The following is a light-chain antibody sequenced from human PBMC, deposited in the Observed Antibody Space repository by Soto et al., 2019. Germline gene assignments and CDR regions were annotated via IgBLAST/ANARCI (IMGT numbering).Light chain of an antibody. CDR3: AAWDDSLNGWV. CDR2: SDN. Sequence: QAVVTQPPSASGTPGQRVTISRSGSSSNIGSSNVNWYRQFPGTAPKFLIFSDNQRPSGVPERFSGSKSGTSASLAISGLQSEDEADYYCAAWDDSLNGWVFGGGTKLTVL. J-gene: IGLJ3*02. V-gene: IGLV1-44*01. CDR1: SSNIGSSN.